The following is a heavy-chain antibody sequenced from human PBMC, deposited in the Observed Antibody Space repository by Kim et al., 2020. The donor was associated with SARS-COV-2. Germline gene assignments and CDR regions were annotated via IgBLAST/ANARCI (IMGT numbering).Heavy chain of an antibody. D-gene: IGHD6-13*01. Sequence: GGSLRLSCAASGFTFSSYSMNWVRQAPGKGLEWVSSISSSSSYIYYADSVKGRFTISRDNAKNSLYLQMNSLRAEDTAVYYWSRGFFAWQQLVRGNYYYYSIDVWGQGTTVTVSS. CDR3: SRGFFAWQQLVRGNYYYYSIDV. J-gene: IGHJ6*02. CDR1: GFTFSSYS. CDR2: ISSSSSYI. V-gene: IGHV3-21*01.